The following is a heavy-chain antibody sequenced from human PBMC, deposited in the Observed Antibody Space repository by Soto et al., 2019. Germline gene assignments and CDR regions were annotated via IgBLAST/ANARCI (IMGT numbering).Heavy chain of an antibody. CDR2: INPSGGST. J-gene: IGHJ6*02. CDR1: GYTFTSYY. D-gene: IGHD6-6*01. V-gene: IGHV1-46*01. CDR3: ARERSVAARTNCYYYCMEV. Sequence: QVQLVQSGAEVKKPGASVKVSCKASGYTFTSYYMHWVRQAPGQGLEWMGIINPSGGSTSYAQKFLGRVTMTSDTSTSTVYMELNSLSSDDTAVYYCARERSVAARTNCYYYCMEVWGQGTTVTVSS.